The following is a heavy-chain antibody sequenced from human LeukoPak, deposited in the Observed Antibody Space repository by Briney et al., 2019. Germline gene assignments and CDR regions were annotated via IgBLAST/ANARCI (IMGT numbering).Heavy chain of an antibody. J-gene: IGHJ4*02. D-gene: IGHD2-2*01. CDR1: GYTFSNFG. V-gene: IGHV1-18*01. CDR2: ISGNNDNP. Sequence: ASVKVSCKASGYTFSNFGISWVRQAPGQGLEWMGWISGNNDNPNYGQNFQGRFTVTSDSSTSTAYMELRNLRSDDTAFYCCARDGTSTDDYWGQGTLVTVAS. CDR3: ARDGTSTDDY.